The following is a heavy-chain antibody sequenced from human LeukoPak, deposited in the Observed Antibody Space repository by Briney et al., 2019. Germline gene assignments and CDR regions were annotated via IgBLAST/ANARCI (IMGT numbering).Heavy chain of an antibody. CDR2: ISSSSNYI. CDR3: ARVRSSGGVDV. J-gene: IGHJ6*02. V-gene: IGHV3-21*01. Sequence: GGSLRLSCAASGFTFSSYSMNWVRQAPGQGLEWVSSISSSSNYIYYADSVKGRFTISRDNAKNSLYLQMNSLRAEDTAVYYCARVRSSGGVDVWGQGTTVIVFS. CDR1: GFTFSSYS. D-gene: IGHD6-19*01.